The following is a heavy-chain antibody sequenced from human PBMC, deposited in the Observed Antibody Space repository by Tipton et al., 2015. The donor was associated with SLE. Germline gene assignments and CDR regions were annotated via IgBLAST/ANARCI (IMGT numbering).Heavy chain of an antibody. CDR2: INPSGGPT. CDR3: ARDGGDIVLAPASVRKAFDI. J-gene: IGHJ3*02. CDR1: GYTFTDYY. D-gene: IGHD2-2*01. V-gene: IGHV1-46*01. Sequence: QVQLVQSGAEVKKPGASLKVSCKASGYTFTDYYMHWVRQAPGQGLEWMGMINPSGGPTTNAQKFKGRVTLTKDTSTSTASMQLTSLRSEDTAVYYCARDGGDIVLAPASVRKAFDIWGQGTMVTVSS.